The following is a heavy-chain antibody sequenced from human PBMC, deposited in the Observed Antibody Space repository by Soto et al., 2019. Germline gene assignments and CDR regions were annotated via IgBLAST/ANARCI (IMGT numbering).Heavy chain of an antibody. CDR3: ARHTPGYCSGGSCYSGYFDY. D-gene: IGHD2-15*01. Sequence: PSATLSLTCTGSGGSISSYYWSWFRQPPGKGLEWIGYIYYSGSTNYNPSLKSRVTISVDTSKNQFSLKLSSVTAADTAVYYCARHTPGYCSGGSCYSGYFDYWGQGTLVTVSS. CDR2: IYYSGST. CDR1: GGSISSYY. V-gene: IGHV4-59*08. J-gene: IGHJ4*02.